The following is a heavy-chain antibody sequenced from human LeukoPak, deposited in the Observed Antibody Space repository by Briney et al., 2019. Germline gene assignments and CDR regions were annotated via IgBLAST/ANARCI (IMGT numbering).Heavy chain of an antibody. J-gene: IGHJ6*02. CDR1: GYTFTGYY. CDR2: INPNSGGT. Sequence: ASVKVSCKASGYTFTGYYMHWVRQAPGQGLEWMGWINPNSGGTNYAQKFQGRVTMTRDTSISTAYMELSRLRSDDTAVYYCARGRGIAAASPRYYYYYGMDVWGQGTTVTVSS. D-gene: IGHD6-13*01. V-gene: IGHV1-2*02. CDR3: ARGRGIAAASPRYYYYYGMDV.